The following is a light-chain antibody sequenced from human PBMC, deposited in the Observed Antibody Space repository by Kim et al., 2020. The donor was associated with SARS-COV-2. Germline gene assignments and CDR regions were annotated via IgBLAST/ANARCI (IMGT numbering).Light chain of an antibody. CDR2: EAS. V-gene: IGKV3-20*01. CDR3: QQYGTSPT. J-gene: IGKJ1*01. Sequence: LSPGERSTLSCRASQTVRDNYLAWYQHKPGQAPRLLIYEASNRASDIPDRFSGRGSGTDFTLIINRLEPEDFAVYFCQQYGTSPTFGQGTKVDIK. CDR1: QTVRDNY.